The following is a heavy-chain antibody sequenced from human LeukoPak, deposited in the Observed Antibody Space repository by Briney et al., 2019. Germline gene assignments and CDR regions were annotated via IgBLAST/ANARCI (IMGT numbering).Heavy chain of an antibody. CDR3: ARDVAREFDY. Sequence: SVKFSCKASGFTFSNSAVQWVRQARGQRLEWIGWIVVGSGNTNYAQKYQDRVTMTRDTSTRTVYMQLSSLRSDDTAVYYCARDVAREFDYWGQGTLVTVSS. J-gene: IGHJ4*02. CDR2: IVVGSGNT. V-gene: IGHV1-58*01. CDR1: GFTFSNSA.